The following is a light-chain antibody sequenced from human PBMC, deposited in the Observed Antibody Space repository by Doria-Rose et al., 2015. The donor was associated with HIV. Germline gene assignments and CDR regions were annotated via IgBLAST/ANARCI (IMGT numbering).Light chain of an antibody. CDR2: DSN. Sequence: AAPGQKVTISCSGSSSNIGNNYVSWYQHFPGTAPKLLIYDSNKRPSGIPDRFAGSKSGTSATLAITGLRTGDEADYYCGTWDTSLNSGLFGGGTKLIVL. J-gene: IGLJ3*02. CDR1: SSNIGNNY. V-gene: IGLV1-51*01. CDR3: GTWDTSLNSGL.